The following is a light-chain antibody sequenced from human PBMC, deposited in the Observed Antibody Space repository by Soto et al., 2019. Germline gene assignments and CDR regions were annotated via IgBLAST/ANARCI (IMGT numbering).Light chain of an antibody. CDR1: QSISSK. CDR3: QHYNDWRCT. J-gene: IGKJ1*01. CDR2: GAS. Sequence: EIVMTQSPATLSVSPGEGATLSCRASQSISSKLAWYQQKPGQAPRLLIYGASTRATGVPARFSGSGSGTEFTLTISSLQSEDLAVYYCQHYNDWRCTFGQGTKVDIK. V-gene: IGKV3-15*01.